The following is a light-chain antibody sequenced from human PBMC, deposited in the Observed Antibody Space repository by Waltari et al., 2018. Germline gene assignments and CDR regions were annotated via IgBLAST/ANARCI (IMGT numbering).Light chain of an antibody. V-gene: IGLV2-23*02. CDR1: SSDVTDYNY. J-gene: IGLJ2*01. Sequence: QSALTQPASVSGSPGQSITISCTGTSSDVTDYNYVSWYQQHPGKAPKVMIYDVTKRPSGVSNRFSGSKSGNTASLTISGLQAEDEADYYCCSYAGSSTLVVFGGGTKLTVL. CDR2: DVT. CDR3: CSYAGSSTLVV.